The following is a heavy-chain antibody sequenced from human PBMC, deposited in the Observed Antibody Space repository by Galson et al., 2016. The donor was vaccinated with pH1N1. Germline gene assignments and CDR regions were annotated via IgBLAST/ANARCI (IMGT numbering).Heavy chain of an antibody. CDR3: AGGDYDIFDGSHKTWYVDL. CDR1: GGSISSHY. V-gene: IGHV4-59*11. J-gene: IGHJ2*01. Sequence: SETLSLTCTVSGGSISSHYWSWIRQPPGKGLEWIGYIYYSGSTDYNSSLKSRVTISVDTSTNQFSLKLSSLTAADTAVYFCAGGDYDIFDGSHKTWYVDLWGRGTLVTVSS. CDR2: IYYSGST. D-gene: IGHD3-9*01.